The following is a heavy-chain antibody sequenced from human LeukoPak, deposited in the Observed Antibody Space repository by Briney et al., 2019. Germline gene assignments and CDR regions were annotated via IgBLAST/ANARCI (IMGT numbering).Heavy chain of an antibody. Sequence: GRSLRLSCTTSGFTFSDYAVSWVRQAPGKGLEWIGFIRNKANGGTTEYAASVKGRFTISRDDSKTIAHLQMSSLKTEDTAVYXXSRFYSSGWASGAFDIWGRGTMVTVSS. V-gene: IGHV3-49*04. CDR1: GFTFSDYA. CDR2: IRNKANGGTT. J-gene: IGHJ3*02. CDR3: SRFYSSGWASGAFDI. D-gene: IGHD3-22*01.